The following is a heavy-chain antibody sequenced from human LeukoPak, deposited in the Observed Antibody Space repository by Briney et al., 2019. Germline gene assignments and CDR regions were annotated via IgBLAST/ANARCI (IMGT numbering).Heavy chain of an antibody. CDR1: GGSFSGYY. V-gene: IGHV4-34*01. D-gene: IGHD6-13*01. Sequence: SETLSLTCTVYGGSFSGYYWSWIRQPPGKGLEWIGEINHSGSTNYNPSLKSRVTISVDTSKKQFSLKLSSVTAADTAVYYCARDDVVAAAGRDYYYYYGMDVWGQGTTVAVSS. J-gene: IGHJ6*02. CDR2: INHSGST. CDR3: ARDDVVAAAGRDYYYYYGMDV.